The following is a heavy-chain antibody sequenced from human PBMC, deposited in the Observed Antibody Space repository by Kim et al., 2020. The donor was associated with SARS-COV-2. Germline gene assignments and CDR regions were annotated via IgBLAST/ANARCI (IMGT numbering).Heavy chain of an antibody. CDR3: VKSSSASSSPY. Sequence: GGSLRLSCAASGFTFSSYPMSWVRRAPGKGLEWVSYISDGRGSTYYADSVQGRFTISRDNSKNTLYLQMNSLTAEDTAVYYCVKSSSASSSPYWGQGTLVPVSS. J-gene: IGHJ4*02. CDR1: GFTFSSYP. D-gene: IGHD2-2*01. CDR2: ISDGRGST. V-gene: IGHV3-23*01.